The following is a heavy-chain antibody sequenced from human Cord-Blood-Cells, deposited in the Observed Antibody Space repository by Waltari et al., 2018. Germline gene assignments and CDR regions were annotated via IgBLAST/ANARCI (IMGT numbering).Heavy chain of an antibody. V-gene: IGHV3-23*01. Sequence: EVQLLESGGGLVQPGGSLRLSCAASGFTFSSYAMSWVRQAPGKGLEWVAAISGSGGSKYYADSVKGRFTISRDNSNNTLYLQMNSLRAEDTAVYYCAKADDYKYNWFDPWGQGTLVTVSS. CDR1: GFTFSSYA. CDR3: AKADDYKYNWFDP. CDR2: ISGSGGSK. D-gene: IGHD4-4*01. J-gene: IGHJ5*02.